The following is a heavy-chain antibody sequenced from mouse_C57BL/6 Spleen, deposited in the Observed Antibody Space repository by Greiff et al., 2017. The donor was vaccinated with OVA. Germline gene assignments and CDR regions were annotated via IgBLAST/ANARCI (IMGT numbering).Heavy chain of an antibody. D-gene: IGHD4-1*01. V-gene: IGHV1-50*01. CDR3: ARRGTGTVLFAY. CDR1: GYTFTSYW. Sequence: VQLQQSGAELVKPGASVKLSCKASGYTFTSYWMQWVKQRPGQGLEWIGEIDPSDSYTNYNQKFKGKATLTVDTSSSTAYMQLSSLTSEDSAVYYCARRGTGTVLFAYWGQGTLVTVSA. CDR2: IDPSDSYT. J-gene: IGHJ3*01.